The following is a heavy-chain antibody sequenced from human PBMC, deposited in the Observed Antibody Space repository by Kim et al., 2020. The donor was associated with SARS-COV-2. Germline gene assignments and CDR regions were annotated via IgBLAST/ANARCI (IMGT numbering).Heavy chain of an antibody. V-gene: IGHV4-34*01. CDR3: ARGARTYYDFWSGYPQYYFDY. Sequence: SETLSLTCAVYGGSFSGYYWSWIRQPPGKGLEWIGEINHSGSTNYNPSLKSRVTISVDTSKNQSSLKLSSVTAADTAVYYCARGARTYYDFWSGYPQYYFDYWGQGTLVTVSS. CDR2: INHSGST. D-gene: IGHD3-3*01. CDR1: GGSFSGYY. J-gene: IGHJ4*02.